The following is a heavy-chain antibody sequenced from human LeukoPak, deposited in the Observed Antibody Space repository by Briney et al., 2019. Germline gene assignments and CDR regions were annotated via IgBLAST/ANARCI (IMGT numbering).Heavy chain of an antibody. CDR3: ARATENYYYYYGMDV. Sequence: PSETLSLTCTVSGGSISSYYWSWIRQPPGKGLEWIGYIYYSGSTSYNPSLKSRVTISVDTSKNQFSLKLSSVTAADTAVYYCARATENYYYYYGMDVWGQGTTVTVSS. J-gene: IGHJ6*02. CDR1: GGSISSYY. CDR2: IYYSGST. V-gene: IGHV4-59*01.